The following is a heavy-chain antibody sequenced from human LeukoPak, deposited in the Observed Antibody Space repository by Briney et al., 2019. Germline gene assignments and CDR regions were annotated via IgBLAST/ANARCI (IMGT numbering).Heavy chain of an antibody. Sequence: SGPTLLNPTRTLTLTCTFSGFSLSTRGGGVGWIRQPPGKALEWLSLIDWDDDKRYSPSLKSRRTITKDNSKNQVGRTMTNMDPVDTATYYCAHSRMNYYGSGSYRDYWGQGTLVTVSS. CDR1: GFSLSTRGGG. V-gene: IGHV2-5*02. J-gene: IGHJ4*02. CDR2: IDWDDDK. D-gene: IGHD3-10*01. CDR3: AHSRMNYYGSGSYRDY.